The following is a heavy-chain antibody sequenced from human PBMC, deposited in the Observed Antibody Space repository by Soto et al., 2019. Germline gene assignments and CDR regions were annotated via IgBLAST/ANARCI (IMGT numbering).Heavy chain of an antibody. CDR3: AKFVQVSGTDY. V-gene: IGHV3-23*01. CDR1: GFTFSNYA. Sequence: GGSLRLSCEASGFTFSNYAMSWVRQAPGNGLECVSAISDSGGGTYYADSVKGRFTISRDNSRNTLYLQMDSLSAEDTAIYYCAKFVQVSGTDYWGQGTQVTVSS. J-gene: IGHJ4*02. D-gene: IGHD6-6*01. CDR2: ISDSGGGT.